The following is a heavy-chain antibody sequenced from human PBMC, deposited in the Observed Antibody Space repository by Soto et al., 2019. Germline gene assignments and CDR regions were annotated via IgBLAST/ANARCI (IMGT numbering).Heavy chain of an antibody. CDR2: INPDSGST. J-gene: IGHJ6*02. V-gene: IGHV1-2*02. CDR1: GYTFTDYY. D-gene: IGHD1-20*01. Sequence: QVQLVQSGADVKKPGASVKVSCKASGYTFTDYYMHWLRQAPGQGLEWMGWINPDSGSTSSPQKFQGRVTMTRDTSISTAYMELSGLRSDDTAVYYCARGNNWSELGYYYYYGMDVWGQGTTVTVSS. CDR3: ARGNNWSELGYYYYYGMDV.